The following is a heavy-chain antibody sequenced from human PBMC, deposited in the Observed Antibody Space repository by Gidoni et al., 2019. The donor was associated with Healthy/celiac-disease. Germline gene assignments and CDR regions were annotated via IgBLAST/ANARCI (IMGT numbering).Heavy chain of an antibody. CDR2: IDWDDDK. J-gene: IGHJ6*02. D-gene: IGHD5-12*01. CDR3: ARIRYGGRDGYNSGIYYYYGMDV. Sequence: QVTLRESGPALVKPTQTLTLTCTFSGFSLSTSGMCVRWNRQPPGKALEWLARIDWDDDKYYSTYLKTRLTISKDTSKNQVVLTMTNMDPVDTATYYCARIRYGGRDGYNSGIYYYYGMDVWGQGTTVTVSS. CDR1: GFSLSTSGMC. V-gene: IGHV2-70*15.